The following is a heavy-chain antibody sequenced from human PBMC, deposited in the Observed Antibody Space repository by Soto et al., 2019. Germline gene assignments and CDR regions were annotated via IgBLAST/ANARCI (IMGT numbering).Heavy chain of an antibody. CDR3: ARANVGQWLVPKDDYYYYGMDV. J-gene: IGHJ6*02. Sequence: PSETLSLTCAVYGGSSSGYYWSWTRQPPGKGLEWIGEINHSGSTNYNPSLKSRVTITIDTAKNQFPLKLRSGTAADTAVYNCARANVGQWLVPKDDYYYYGMDVWGQGTTVT. CDR1: GGSSSGYY. CDR2: INHSGST. D-gene: IGHD6-19*01. V-gene: IGHV4-34*01.